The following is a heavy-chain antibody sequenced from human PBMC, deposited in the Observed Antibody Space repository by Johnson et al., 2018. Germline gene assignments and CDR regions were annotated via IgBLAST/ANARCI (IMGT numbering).Heavy chain of an antibody. Sequence: RGNTGYAQRFQDRLTMTRDTSISTAYMELSSLRSGDTAVYYCARVSSGSYFYYYYMDVWGKGTTVTVSS. J-gene: IGHJ6*03. CDR3: ARVSSGSYFYYYYMDV. V-gene: IGHV1-8*01. CDR2: RGNT. D-gene: IGHD1-26*01.